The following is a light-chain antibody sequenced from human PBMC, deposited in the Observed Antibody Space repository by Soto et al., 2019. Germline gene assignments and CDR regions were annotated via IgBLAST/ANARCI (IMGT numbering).Light chain of an antibody. CDR2: WAS. Sequence: DIVMTQSPDSLAVSLGERATINCKSSQSVLYSSNNNNYLAWYQQKPGQPPKLLIYWASTREFGVPDRFSGSGSGTDFTLTISSLQAEDVAVYYCQQYYSFPLTFGGGTKVEIK. CDR1: QSVLYSSNNNNY. CDR3: QQYYSFPLT. V-gene: IGKV4-1*01. J-gene: IGKJ4*01.